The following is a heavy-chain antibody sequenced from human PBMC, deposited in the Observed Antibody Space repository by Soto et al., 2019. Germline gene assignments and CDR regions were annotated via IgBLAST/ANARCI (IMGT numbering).Heavy chain of an antibody. J-gene: IGHJ6*02. CDR3: ARDSRPGSGLYEIGYYYGMDV. V-gene: IGHV3-21*01. D-gene: IGHD2-8*01. Sequence: NPGGSLRLSCAASGFTFSSYSMNWVRQAPGKGLEWVSSISSSSSYIYYADSVKGRFTISRDNAQNSLFLQMNSLRAEDTAVYYCARDSRPGSGLYEIGYYYGMDVWGQGTTVTVSS. CDR1: GFTFSSYS. CDR2: ISSSSSYI.